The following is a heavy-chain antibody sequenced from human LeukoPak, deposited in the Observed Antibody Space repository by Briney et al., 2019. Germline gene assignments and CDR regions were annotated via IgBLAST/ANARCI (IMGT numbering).Heavy chain of an antibody. CDR2: IIPIFGTA. Sequence: GASVKVSCKASGGTFSSYAISWVRQAPGQGLGWMGGIIPIFGTANYAQKFQGRVTITADESTSTAYMELSSLRSEDTAVYYCARERLTYYDSSGYYDYWGQGTLVTVSS. V-gene: IGHV1-69*13. D-gene: IGHD3-22*01. CDR1: GGTFSSYA. J-gene: IGHJ4*02. CDR3: ARERLTYYDSSGYYDY.